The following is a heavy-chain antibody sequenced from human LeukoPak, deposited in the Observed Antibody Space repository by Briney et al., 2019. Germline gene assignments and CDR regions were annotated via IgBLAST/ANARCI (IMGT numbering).Heavy chain of an antibody. CDR3: AGDVGTTVDPFDY. CDR2: INHSGST. CDR1: GGSFSGYY. Sequence: SETLSLTCAVYGGSFSGYYWSWIRQPPGKGLEWIGEINHSGSTNYNPSLKSRVTISVDTSKNQFSLKLSSVTAADTAVYYCAGDVGTTVDPFDYWGQGTLVTVSS. D-gene: IGHD4-4*01. J-gene: IGHJ4*02. V-gene: IGHV4-34*01.